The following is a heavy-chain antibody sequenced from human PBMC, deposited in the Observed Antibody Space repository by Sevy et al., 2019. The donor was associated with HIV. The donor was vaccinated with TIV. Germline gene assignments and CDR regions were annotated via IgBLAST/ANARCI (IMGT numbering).Heavy chain of an antibody. V-gene: IGHV3-33*01. CDR2: IWFDGSNT. CDR1: VFTFSTYG. CDR3: ARVLEFYDYGDYGPAFMPDY. D-gene: IGHD4-17*01. J-gene: IGHJ4*02. Sequence: GGSLRLSCAASVFTFSTYGMHWVRQAPGKGLEWVALIWFDGSNTYYADSVKGRFTISRDIAKNTLHLQMNSLRAEDTVVYYCARVLEFYDYGDYGPAFMPDYWGQGTLVTVSS.